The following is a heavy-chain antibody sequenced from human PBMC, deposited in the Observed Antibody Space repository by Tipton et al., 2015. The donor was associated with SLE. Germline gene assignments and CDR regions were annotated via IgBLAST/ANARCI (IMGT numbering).Heavy chain of an antibody. D-gene: IGHD6-6*01. CDR2: ISDDGSDS. J-gene: IGHJ2*01. V-gene: IGHV3-30*04. CDR3: VARVDWYFDL. Sequence: RSLRLSCAASGFTFSNYVMNWVRQAPGKGLEWVAVISDDGSDSYYADSVKGRFTISRDNSKNTLHLQMNSLRSEDAAVYYCVARVDWYFDLWGRGTLVTVSS. CDR1: GFTFSNYV.